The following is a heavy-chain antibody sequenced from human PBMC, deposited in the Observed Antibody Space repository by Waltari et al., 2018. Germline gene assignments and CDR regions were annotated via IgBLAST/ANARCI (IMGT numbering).Heavy chain of an antibody. CDR2: ISSNNDIT. J-gene: IGHJ4*02. CDR1: EFTVSDFY. CDR3: ARVLEHIYDFWSGYSYYMDY. V-gene: IGHV3-11*01. Sequence: QVRLVESGGGLVKPGGHMRLSGSAFEFTVSDFYLRWTRMAPGKGLEWISYISSNNDITHYADSVRGRFTISRDNAKTALYLQMNSLTVDDAAVYYCARVLEHIYDFWSGYSYYMDYWGQGILVTVSS. D-gene: IGHD3-3*01.